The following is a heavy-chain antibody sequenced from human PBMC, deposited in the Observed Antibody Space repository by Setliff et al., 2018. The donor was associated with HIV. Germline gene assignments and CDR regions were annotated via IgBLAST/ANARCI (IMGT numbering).Heavy chain of an antibody. D-gene: IGHD3-22*01. V-gene: IGHV3-23*01. J-gene: IGHJ4*02. CDR2: ISCSGGST. Sequence: ASETLSLSCAASGFTFSSYAMSWVRQAPGKGLEWVSAISCSGGSTYYADSVKGRVTISRDNSKNTLYLQMNSLRAEDTAVYYCAKDPEGVVVITGFDYWGQGTLVTVSS. CDR3: AKDPEGVVVITGFDY. CDR1: GFTFSSYA.